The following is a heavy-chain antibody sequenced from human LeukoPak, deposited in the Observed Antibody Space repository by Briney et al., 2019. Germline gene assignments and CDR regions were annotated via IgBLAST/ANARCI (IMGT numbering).Heavy chain of an antibody. V-gene: IGHV3-21*01. CDR2: ISSSSSYI. Sequence: GGSLRLSCAASGFTFSSYAMNWVRQAPGKGLEWVSSISSSSSYIYYADSVKGRFTISRDNAKNSLYLQMNSLRAEDTAVYYCVLAPYSSGWYYFDYWGQGTLVTVSS. D-gene: IGHD6-19*01. CDR3: VLAPYSSGWYYFDY. J-gene: IGHJ4*02. CDR1: GFTFSSYA.